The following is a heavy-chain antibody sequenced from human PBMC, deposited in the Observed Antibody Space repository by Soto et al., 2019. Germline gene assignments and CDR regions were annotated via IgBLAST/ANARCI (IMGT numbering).Heavy chain of an antibody. V-gene: IGHV3-30*18. J-gene: IGHJ4*02. CDR1: GFTFSSYG. D-gene: IGHD3-3*01. Sequence: QVQLVESGGGVVQPGRSLRLSCAASGFTFSSYGMHWVRQAPGKGLEWVAVISYDGSNKYYADSVKGRFTISRDNSKNTLYMQMNILRAEDTAVYYCAKDTQKLDVTSFGVVIIQNTALDYWGQGTLVTVSS. CDR3: AKDTQKLDVTSFGVVIIQNTALDY. CDR2: ISYDGSNK.